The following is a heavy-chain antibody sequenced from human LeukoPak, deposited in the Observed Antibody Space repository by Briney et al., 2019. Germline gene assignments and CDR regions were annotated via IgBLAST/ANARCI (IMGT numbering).Heavy chain of an antibody. Sequence: ETLSLTCTVSGGSISSSSYYWGWIRQPPGKGLEWVSAISGSAGSTYYADSVKGRFTISRDNSENTLYLQMNSLRAEDTAVYYCAKGQAKRGYDSTYDYWGQGTLVTVSS. D-gene: IGHD5-12*01. CDR3: AKGQAKRGYDSTYDY. J-gene: IGHJ4*02. CDR1: GGSISSSSYY. V-gene: IGHV3-23*01. CDR2: ISGSAGST.